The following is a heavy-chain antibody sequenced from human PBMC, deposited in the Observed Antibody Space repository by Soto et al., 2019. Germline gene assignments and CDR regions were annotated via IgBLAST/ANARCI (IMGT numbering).Heavy chain of an antibody. CDR2: ISAYNGNT. CDR3: ARDVRGYAYFAY. Sequence: QAPGQGLEWMGWISAYNGNTNYAQKLQGRVTMTTDTSTSTAYMELRSLRSDDTAVYYCARDVRGYAYFAYWGQGTLVTVSS. J-gene: IGHJ4*02. D-gene: IGHD3-16*01. V-gene: IGHV1-18*01.